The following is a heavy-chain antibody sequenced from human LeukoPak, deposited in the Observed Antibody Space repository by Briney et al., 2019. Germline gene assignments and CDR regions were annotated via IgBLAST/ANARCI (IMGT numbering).Heavy chain of an antibody. CDR2: IYSSGNT. CDR1: GASISSGRNY. Sequence: SETLSLTCTVSGASISSGRNYWGWIRQSPGKGLEWIASIYSSGNTYYNPSLQSRVSVSVDTSKNQSSVRLSSLTAADTAVYYCARHLSGTTMAHYFDHWGQGTVVTVSS. CDR3: ARHLSGTTMAHYFDH. V-gene: IGHV4-39*01. D-gene: IGHD1-1*01. J-gene: IGHJ4*02.